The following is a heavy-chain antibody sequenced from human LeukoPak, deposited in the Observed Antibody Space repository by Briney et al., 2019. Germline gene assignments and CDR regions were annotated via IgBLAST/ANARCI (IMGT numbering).Heavy chain of an antibody. J-gene: IGHJ4*02. Sequence: GGSLRLSCAASGFTFSSYAMSWVRQAPGEGLEWVSAISGSGGSTYYADSVKGRFTISRDNSKNTLYLQMNSLRAEDTAVYYCAKTLGGNYYHPLDYWGQGTLVTVSS. V-gene: IGHV3-23*01. CDR3: AKTLGGNYYHPLDY. D-gene: IGHD4-11*01. CDR2: ISGSGGST. CDR1: GFTFSSYA.